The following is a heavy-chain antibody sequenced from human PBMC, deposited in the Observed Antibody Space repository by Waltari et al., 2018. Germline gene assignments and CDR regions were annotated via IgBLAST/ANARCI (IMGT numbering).Heavy chain of an antibody. CDR2: IPYSGAT. D-gene: IGHD3-16*01. Sequence: QLHLQESGPGLVKPSETLSLPCSVSGGSITSNRHYWGWIRQPPGKGLEWTATIPYSGATHNNPSLKSRVTISGDTAKNQFSLKVSSVTAADTGVYYCATYVGASIGTAAFDVWGQGTMVTVSS. J-gene: IGHJ3*01. CDR3: ATYVGASIGTAAFDV. CDR1: GGSITSNRHY. V-gene: IGHV4-39*01.